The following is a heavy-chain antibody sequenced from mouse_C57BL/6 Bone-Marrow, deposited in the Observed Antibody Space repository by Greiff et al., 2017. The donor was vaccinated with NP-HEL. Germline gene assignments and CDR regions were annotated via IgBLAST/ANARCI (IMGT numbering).Heavy chain of an antibody. D-gene: IGHD2-4*01. Sequence: QVQLKQSGPELVKPGASVKISCKASGYAFSSSWMNWVKQRPGKGLEWIGRIYPGDGDTNYNGKFKGKATLTADKSSSTAYMQLSSLTSEDSAVYFCARKADYDYDKGHFDYWGQGTTLTVSS. J-gene: IGHJ2*01. CDR3: ARKADYDYDKGHFDY. CDR1: GYAFSSSW. V-gene: IGHV1-82*01. CDR2: IYPGDGDT.